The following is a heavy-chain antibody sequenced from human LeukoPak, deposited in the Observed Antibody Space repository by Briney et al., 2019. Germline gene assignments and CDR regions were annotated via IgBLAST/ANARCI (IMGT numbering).Heavy chain of an antibody. CDR3: ARSSRYSSSPVRG. Sequence: GGSLRLSCAASGFSFSSYYMTWARQAPGKGLEWVSAFSGSGGSTYYADSVKGRFTISRDNSKNTLYLQMNSLRAEDTAVYYCARSSRYSSSPVRGWGQGTLATVSS. CDR1: GFSFSSYY. V-gene: IGHV3-23*01. D-gene: IGHD6-13*01. CDR2: FSGSGGST. J-gene: IGHJ4*02.